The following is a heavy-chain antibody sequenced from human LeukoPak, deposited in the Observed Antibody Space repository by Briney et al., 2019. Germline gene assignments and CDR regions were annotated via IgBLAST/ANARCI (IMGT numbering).Heavy chain of an antibody. CDR1: GFTFSSYE. Sequence: GGSLRLSCAASGFTFSSYEMNWGRQAPGKGLEWVSYISSSGSTIYYADSVKGRFTISRDNAKNSLYLQMNSLRAEDTAVHYCAALGITLIGGVWGKGTTVTISS. CDR2: ISSSGSTI. J-gene: IGHJ6*03. V-gene: IGHV3-48*03. CDR3: AALGITLIGGV. D-gene: IGHD3-10*02.